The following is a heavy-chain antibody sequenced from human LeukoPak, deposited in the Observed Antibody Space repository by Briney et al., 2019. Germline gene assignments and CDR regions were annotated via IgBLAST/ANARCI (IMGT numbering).Heavy chain of an antibody. CDR1: GFTFSTYS. V-gene: IGHV3-48*01. Sequence: PGGSLRLSCAVSGFTFSTYSMNWVRQAPGKGLEWISFIRHDSSDIYYADSVKGRFTISRDNARDSLYLQMNGLRVEDTGVYYCARGTTGTTVAYGYSLDSWGQGTLVTVSS. D-gene: IGHD1-7*01. CDR2: IRHDSSDI. J-gene: IGHJ4*02. CDR3: ARGTTGTTVAYGYSLDS.